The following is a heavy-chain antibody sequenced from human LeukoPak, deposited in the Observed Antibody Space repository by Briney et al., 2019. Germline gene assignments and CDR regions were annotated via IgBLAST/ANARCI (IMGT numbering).Heavy chain of an antibody. J-gene: IGHJ6*02. CDR2: IYTSGST. Sequence: SETLSLTCTVSGGSISSYYWRWVRQPAGKGLEWIGRIYTSGSTNYNPSLKSRVTMSVNTSKNQFSLKLSSVTAADTAVYYCARDPPPMTTVTTYYYYGMDVWGQGTTVTVSS. CDR3: ARDPPPMTTVTTYYYYGMDV. V-gene: IGHV4-4*07. D-gene: IGHD4-17*01. CDR1: GGSISSYY.